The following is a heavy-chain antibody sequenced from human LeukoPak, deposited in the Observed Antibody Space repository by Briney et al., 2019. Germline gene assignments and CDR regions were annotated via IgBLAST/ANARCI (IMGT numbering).Heavy chain of an antibody. Sequence: PGGSLRLSCAASGSTFSSYAMRWVRQAPGKGLEWVSAISGSGGSTYYADSVKGRFTISRDNSKNTLYLQMNSLRAEDTAVYYCAKEQKQWVEDRILIDYWGQGTLVTVSS. CDR3: AKEQKQWVEDRILIDY. V-gene: IGHV3-23*01. CDR1: GSTFSSYA. CDR2: ISGSGGST. D-gene: IGHD6-19*01. J-gene: IGHJ4*02.